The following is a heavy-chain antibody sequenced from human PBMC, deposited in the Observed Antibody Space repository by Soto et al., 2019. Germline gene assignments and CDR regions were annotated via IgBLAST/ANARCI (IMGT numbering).Heavy chain of an antibody. CDR1: GFSFSTYG. J-gene: IGHJ4*02. CDR2: ISNDGSNK. D-gene: IGHD2-21*01. CDR3: ARGIVSHSAFDN. V-gene: IGHV3-30*03. Sequence: QVHLVESGGGVVQPGRSLRLSCAASGFSFSTYGMHWVRQAPGKGLEWVAFISNDGSNKYYADSVKGRFTTSRDNSKNPLDLQMTALGAGDTAVYYCARGIVSHSAFDNWGQGTLVTVAS.